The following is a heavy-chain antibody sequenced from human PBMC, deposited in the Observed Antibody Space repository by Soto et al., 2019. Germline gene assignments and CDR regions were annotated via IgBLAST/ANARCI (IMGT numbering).Heavy chain of an antibody. CDR3: TTDRITIPEGPLGYYYYGMDV. CDR1: GFTFSNAW. J-gene: IGHJ6*02. D-gene: IGHD3-3*01. Sequence: GGSLRLSCAASGFTFSNAWMNWVRQAPGKGLEWVGRIKSKTDGGTTDYAAPVKGRFTISRDDSKNTLYLQMNSLKTEDTAVYYCTTDRITIPEGPLGYYYYGMDVWGQGTTVTVSS. CDR2: IKSKTDGGTT. V-gene: IGHV3-15*07.